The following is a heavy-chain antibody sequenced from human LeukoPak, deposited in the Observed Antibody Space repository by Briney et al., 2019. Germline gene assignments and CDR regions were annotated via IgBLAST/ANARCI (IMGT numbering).Heavy chain of an antibody. V-gene: IGHV4-61*02. CDR3: ARDRFLGWSAYYYYMDV. CDR1: GGSISSGSYY. J-gene: IGHJ6*03. CDR2: IYTSGST. Sequence: SETLSLTCTVSGGSISSGSYYWSWIRQPAGKGLEWIGRIYTSGSTNYNPSLKSRVTISVDTSKNQFSLKLSSVTAADTAVYYCARDRFLGWSAYYYYMDVWGKGTTVTVSS. D-gene: IGHD3-3*01.